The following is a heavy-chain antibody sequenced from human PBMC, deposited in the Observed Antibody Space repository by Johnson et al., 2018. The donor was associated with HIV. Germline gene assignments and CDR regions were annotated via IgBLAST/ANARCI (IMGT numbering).Heavy chain of an antibody. V-gene: IGHV3-20*04. Sequence: VQLVESGGCVVRPGGSLRLSCAASGFAFHDRGMSWVRQAPGQGLEWVSGINGNGGRTAYAELVKGGRRRARENSKNTLYLQMNSLRAEDTAVYYCAKDVRIVVVWGPDAFEIWGQGTMVTVSS. CDR2: INGNGGRT. CDR1: GFAFHDRG. J-gene: IGHJ3*02. CDR3: AKDVRIVVVWGPDAFEI. D-gene: IGHD2-21*01.